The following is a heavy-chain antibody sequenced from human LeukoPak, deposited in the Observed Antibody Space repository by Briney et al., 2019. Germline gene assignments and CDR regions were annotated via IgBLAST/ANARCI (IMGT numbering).Heavy chain of an antibody. CDR2: IYYSGSST. J-gene: IGHJ5*02. D-gene: IGHD4-17*01. Sequence: SETLSLTCSVSGGSISSSSYYWGWIRQPPGKGLEWIGSIYYSGSSTYYNPSLKSRVTISVDRSKNQFSLKLSSVTAADTAVYYCASRVDYGDFSNWFDPWGQGTLVTVSS. CDR3: ASRVDYGDFSNWFDP. V-gene: IGHV4-39*07. CDR1: GGSISSSSYY.